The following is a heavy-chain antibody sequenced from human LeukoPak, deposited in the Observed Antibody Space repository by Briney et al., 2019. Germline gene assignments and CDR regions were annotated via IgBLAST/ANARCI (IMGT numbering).Heavy chain of an antibody. CDR3: AREDTAMVYFDY. V-gene: IGHV4-34*01. D-gene: IGHD5-18*01. J-gene: IGHJ4*02. Sequence: SETLSLTCAVYGGSFSGYYWSLIRQPPGKGLEWIGEINHSGSTNYNPSLKSRVTVSVDTSKNQFSLKLSSVTAADTAVYYCAREDTAMVYFDYWGQGTLVTVSS. CDR2: INHSGST. CDR1: GGSFSGYY.